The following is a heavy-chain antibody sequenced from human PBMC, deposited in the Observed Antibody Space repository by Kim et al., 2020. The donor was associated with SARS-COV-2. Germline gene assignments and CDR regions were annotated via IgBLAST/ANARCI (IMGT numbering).Heavy chain of an antibody. D-gene: IGHD1-26*01. CDR2: IKQDGSEK. CDR3: ASDHTGIVGATGY. CDR1: GFTFSSYW. V-gene: IGHV3-7*03. Sequence: GGSLRLSCAASGFTFSSYWMSWVRQAPGKGLEWVANIKQDGSEKYYVDSVKGRFTISRDNAKNSLYLQMNSLRAEDTAVYYCASDHTGIVGATGYWGQGTLVTVSS. J-gene: IGHJ4*02.